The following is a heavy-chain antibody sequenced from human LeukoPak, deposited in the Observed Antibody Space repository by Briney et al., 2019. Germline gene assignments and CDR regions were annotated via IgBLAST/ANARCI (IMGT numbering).Heavy chain of an antibody. CDR3: ARGRTRTGTTRPYYYYYMDV. V-gene: IGHV1-2*02. D-gene: IGHD1-1*01. J-gene: IGHJ6*03. CDR2: INPNSGGT. CDR1: GYTFTGYY. Sequence: ASVKVSCKASGYTFTGYYMHWVRQAPGQGLEWMGWINPNSGGTNYAQKFQGRVTMTRDTSISTAYMELIRLRSDDTAVYYCARGRTRTGTTRPYYYYYMDVWGKGTTVTISS.